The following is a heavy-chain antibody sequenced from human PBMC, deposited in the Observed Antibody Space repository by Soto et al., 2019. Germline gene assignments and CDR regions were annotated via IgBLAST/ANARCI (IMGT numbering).Heavy chain of an antibody. CDR3: ARDWSSIVVVPATATYYYYYGMDV. V-gene: IGHV1-69*01. Sequence: VKVSCKASGDPFISYAIIWVRQAPGQGLEWMGGIIPIFGTANYAQKFQGRVTITADESTSTAYMELSSLRSEDTAVYYCARDWSSIVVVPATATYYYYYGMDVCGQGTTVTVSS. J-gene: IGHJ6*02. CDR1: GDPFISYA. CDR2: IIPIFGTA. D-gene: IGHD2-2*01.